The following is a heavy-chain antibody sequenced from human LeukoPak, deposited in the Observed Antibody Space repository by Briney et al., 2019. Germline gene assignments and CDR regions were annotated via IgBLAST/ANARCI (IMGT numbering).Heavy chain of an antibody. CDR2: ISYDGSNT. J-gene: IGHJ6*02. V-gene: IGHV3-30-3*02. CDR3: ASADGDCTNGVCRSYYYYGMDV. CDR1: GFTFSSYA. Sequence: PGGSLRLSCAASGFTFSSYAMHWVRQAPGKGREWVAVISYDGSNTYYAESVKGRFTISRDNSKNTLYLQMNSLRAEDTAVYYCASADGDCTNGVCRSYYYYGMDVWGQGTTVTVSS. D-gene: IGHD2-8*01.